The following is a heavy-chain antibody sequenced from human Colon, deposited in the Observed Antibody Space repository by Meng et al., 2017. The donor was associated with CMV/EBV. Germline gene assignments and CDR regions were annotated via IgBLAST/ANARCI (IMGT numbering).Heavy chain of an antibody. Sequence: ASVKVSCKTSGFTFTGHYIHWIRQAPGQGLEWMGWINPFNGVTNYAQKFQGRVTLTRDKSLNTAYMELDGLRSDDTAVYYCARVSVAPFDYWGQGTLVTVSS. D-gene: IGHD6-19*01. CDR2: INPFNGVT. CDR3: ARVSVAPFDY. J-gene: IGHJ4*02. CDR1: GFTFTGHY. V-gene: IGHV1-2*02.